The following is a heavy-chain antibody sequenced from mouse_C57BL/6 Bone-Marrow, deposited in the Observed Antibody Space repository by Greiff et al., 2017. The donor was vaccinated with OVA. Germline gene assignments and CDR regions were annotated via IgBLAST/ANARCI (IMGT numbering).Heavy chain of an antibody. J-gene: IGHJ4*01. CDR1: GFNIKDDY. CDR3: TPITTVMDY. Sequence: EVKLVESGAELVRPGASVKLSCTASGFNIKDDYMHWVKQRPEQGLEWIGWIDPENGDTEYASKFQGKATITADTSSNTAYLQLSSLTSEDTAVYYCTPITTVMDYWGQGTSVTVSS. V-gene: IGHV14-4*01. D-gene: IGHD1-1*01. CDR2: IDPENGDT.